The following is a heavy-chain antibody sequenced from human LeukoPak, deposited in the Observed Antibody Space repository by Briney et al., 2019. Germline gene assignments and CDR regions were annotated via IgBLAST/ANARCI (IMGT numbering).Heavy chain of an antibody. CDR3: ARGVLGYSYGFDY. V-gene: IGHV3-21*01. CDR1: GITFSSYS. CDR2: ITSSSNYI. J-gene: IGHJ4*02. Sequence: GGSLRLSCAGSGITFSSYSMNWVRQAPGKGLEWVSSITSSSNYIYYEDSVKGRFTISRDNAKKSLYLQMNSLRAEDTAVYYCARGVLGYSYGFDYWGQGTLVTVSS. D-gene: IGHD5-18*01.